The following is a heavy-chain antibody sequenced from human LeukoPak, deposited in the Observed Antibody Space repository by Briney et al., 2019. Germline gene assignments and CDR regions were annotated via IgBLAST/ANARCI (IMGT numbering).Heavy chain of an antibody. CDR2: MNPNSGNT. D-gene: IGHD5-12*01. CDR1: GYTFTSYD. CDR3: ARQALDSGYDLDAFDI. Sequence: ASVKVSCKASGYTFTSYDINWVRQATGQGLEWMGWMNPNSGNTGYAQKFQGRVTMSRNTSISTAYMELSSLRSEDTAVYCCARQALDSGYDLDAFDIWGQGTMVTVSS. V-gene: IGHV1-8*01. J-gene: IGHJ3*02.